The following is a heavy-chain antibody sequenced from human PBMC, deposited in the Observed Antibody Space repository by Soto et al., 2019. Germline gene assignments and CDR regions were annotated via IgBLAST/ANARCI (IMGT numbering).Heavy chain of an antibody. CDR3: ASNTGGNYCSSTSCYYYYYGMDV. CDR2: IYPGDSDT. D-gene: IGHD2-2*01. V-gene: IGHV5-51*01. CDR1: GYSFTSYW. J-gene: IGHJ6*02. Sequence: GESLKISCKGSGYSFTSYWIGWVRQMPGKGLEWMGIIYPGDSDTRYSPSFQGQVTISADKSISTAYLQWSSLKASDTAMYYCASNTGGNYCSSTSCYYYYYGMDVWGQGTTVTVSS.